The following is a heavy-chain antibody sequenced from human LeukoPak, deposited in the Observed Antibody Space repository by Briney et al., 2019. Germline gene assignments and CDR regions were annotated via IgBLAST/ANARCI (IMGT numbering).Heavy chain of an antibody. CDR3: AREGQGNYYGSGSRYYFDY. CDR1: GGSFSGYY. V-gene: IGHV4-34*01. CDR2: INHSGST. Sequence: SETLSLTCAVYGGSFSGYYWSWIRQPPGKGLEWIGEINHSGSTNYNPSLKSRVTISVDTSKNQFSLKLSSVTAADTAVYYCAREGQGNYYGSGSRYYFDYWGQGTLVTVSS. J-gene: IGHJ4*02. D-gene: IGHD3-10*01.